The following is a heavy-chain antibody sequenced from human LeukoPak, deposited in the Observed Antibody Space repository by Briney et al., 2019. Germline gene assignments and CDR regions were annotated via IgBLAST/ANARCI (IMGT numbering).Heavy chain of an antibody. V-gene: IGHV4-34*01. D-gene: IGHD6-13*01. Sequence: SETLSLTCAVYGGSFSGYYWSWVRQPPGKGLEWIGEINHSGSTNYNPSLKSRVTISVDTSKNQFSLKLSSVTAADTAVYYCARGPRYIAAPNWFDPWGQGTLVTVSS. CDR3: ARGPRYIAAPNWFDP. CDR1: GGSFSGYY. J-gene: IGHJ5*02. CDR2: INHSGST.